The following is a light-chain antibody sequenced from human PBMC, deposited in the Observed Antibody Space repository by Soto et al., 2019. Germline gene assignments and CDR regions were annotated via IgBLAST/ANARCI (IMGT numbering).Light chain of an antibody. Sequence: TVMTQSPATLSLSPGDTATLSCRSSQNVHINLAWYQQKPGQAPTLLIYGVSARAPGVPARFSGTGSGTEFTLTIRKLQSEEFGVYYCQKYETSPRTCGQET. CDR1: QNVHIN. V-gene: IGKV3-15*01. CDR2: GVS. J-gene: IGKJ2*01. CDR3: QKYETSPRT.